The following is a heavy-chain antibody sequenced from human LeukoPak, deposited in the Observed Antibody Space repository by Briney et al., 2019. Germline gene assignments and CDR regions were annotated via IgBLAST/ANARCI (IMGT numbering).Heavy chain of an antibody. Sequence: GGSLRLSCAASGFTFNTYSMNWVRQAPGKGLEWVTFIWYDGNNQYYADSVKGRFTISRDNSKNMLYLQMNSLRAEDTAVYYCAKDFEGFGESAGTYFDYWGQGTLVTVSS. CDR3: AKDFEGFGESAGTYFDY. CDR1: GFTFNTYS. D-gene: IGHD3-10*01. J-gene: IGHJ4*02. V-gene: IGHV3-30*02. CDR2: IWYDGNNQ.